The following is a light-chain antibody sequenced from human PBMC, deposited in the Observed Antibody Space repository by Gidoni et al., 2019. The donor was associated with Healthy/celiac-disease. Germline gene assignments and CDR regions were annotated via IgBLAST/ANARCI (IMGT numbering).Light chain of an antibody. Sequence: DIQMNQSPSSLSASVGDRVTITCRASQSISSYLNWYQQKPGKAPKLLIYAASSLQSGVPSRFSGSVSVTDFTLTISSLQPEDFATYYCQQSYSTPLTFGGGTKVEIK. J-gene: IGKJ4*01. CDR2: AAS. CDR3: QQSYSTPLT. CDR1: QSISSY. V-gene: IGKV1-39*01.